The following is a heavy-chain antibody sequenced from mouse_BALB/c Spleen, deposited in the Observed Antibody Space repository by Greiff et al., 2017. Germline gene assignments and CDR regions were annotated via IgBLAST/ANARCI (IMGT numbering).Heavy chain of an antibody. V-gene: IGHV5-6-5*01. CDR1: GFTFSSYA. J-gene: IGHJ2*01. Sequence: EVKLMESGGGLVKPGGSLKLSCAASGFTFSSYAMSWVRQTPEKRLEWVASISSGGSTYYPDSVKGRFTISRDNARNILYLQMSSLRSEDTAMYYCARGGYGYDPYYFDYWGQGTTLTVSS. D-gene: IGHD2-2*01. CDR2: ISSGGST. CDR3: ARGGYGYDPYYFDY.